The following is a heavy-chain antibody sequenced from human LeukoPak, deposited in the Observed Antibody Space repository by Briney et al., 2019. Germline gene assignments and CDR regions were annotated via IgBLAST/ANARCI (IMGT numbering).Heavy chain of an antibody. CDR1: GFTFSTYD. D-gene: IGHD3-22*01. V-gene: IGHV3-13*01. CDR2: IGTAGDT. CDR3: ARVSYYDSSGYFDY. J-gene: IGHJ4*02. Sequence: GGSLRLSCAASGFTFSTYDMHWVRQATGKGLEWVSAIGTAGDTYYPGSVKGRFTISRENAKNSLYLRMNSLRAEDTAVYYCARVSYYDSSGYFDYWGQGTLVTVSS.